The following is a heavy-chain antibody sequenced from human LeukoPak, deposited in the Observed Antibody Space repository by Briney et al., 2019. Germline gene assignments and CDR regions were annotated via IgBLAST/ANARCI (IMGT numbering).Heavy chain of an antibody. J-gene: IGHJ4*02. Sequence: GRSLRLSCAASGFTLSSYGVHWVREAGRRGLGWGAVISDDGSNKYYADSVKGRFTISRDNCKNTLYLQMNGLRAEDTAVYYGAKVLSAAGTRFSGDYWGQGTLVTVSS. CDR1: GFTLSSYG. V-gene: IGHV3-30*18. CDR3: AKVLSAAGTRFSGDY. D-gene: IGHD6-13*01. CDR2: ISDDGSNK.